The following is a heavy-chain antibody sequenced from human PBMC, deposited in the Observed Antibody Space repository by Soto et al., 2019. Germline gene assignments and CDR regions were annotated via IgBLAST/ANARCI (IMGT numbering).Heavy chain of an antibody. Sequence: ASVKVSCKASGYTFTSYAMHWVRQAPGQRLEWMGWINAGNGNTKYSQKFQGRVTITRDTSASTAYMELSSLRSEDTAVYYCARGRGDDSSGYYYLYWGQGTLVTVSS. V-gene: IGHV1-3*01. CDR2: INAGNGNT. CDR3: ARGRGDDSSGYYYLY. D-gene: IGHD3-22*01. J-gene: IGHJ4*02. CDR1: GYTFTSYA.